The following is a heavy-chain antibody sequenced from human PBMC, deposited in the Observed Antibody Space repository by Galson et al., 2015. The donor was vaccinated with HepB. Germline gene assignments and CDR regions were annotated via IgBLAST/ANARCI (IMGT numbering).Heavy chain of an antibody. CDR2: LSGSGSGP. V-gene: IGHV3-23*01. D-gene: IGHD3-10*01. CDR1: GFTFSNYA. J-gene: IGHJ4*02. CDR3: ARARDPWYFDY. Sequence: SLRLSCAASGFTFSNYAVSWVRQAPGKGLEWVSGLSGSGSGPNYAESVRGRFTIFRDNSKNTLYLQMNSLRAEDTAVYYCARARDPWYFDYWGQGTLVTVSS.